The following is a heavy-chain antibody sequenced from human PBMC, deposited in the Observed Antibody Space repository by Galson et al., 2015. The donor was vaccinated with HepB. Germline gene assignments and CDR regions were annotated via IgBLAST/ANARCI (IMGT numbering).Heavy chain of an antibody. V-gene: IGHV3-64D*06. J-gene: IGHJ4*02. CDR1: GGTFSSYA. CDR2: ISSNGGST. Sequence: SCKASGGTFSSYAMHWVRQAPGKGLEYVSAISSNGGSTYYADSVKGRFTISRDNSKNTLYLQMSSLRAEDTAVYYCVKQGGYSSGWYGFDYWGQGTLVTVSS. D-gene: IGHD6-19*01. CDR3: VKQGGYSSGWYGFDY.